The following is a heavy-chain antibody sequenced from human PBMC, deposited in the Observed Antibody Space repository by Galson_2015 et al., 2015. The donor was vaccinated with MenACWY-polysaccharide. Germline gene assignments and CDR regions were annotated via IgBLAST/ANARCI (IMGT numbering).Heavy chain of an antibody. D-gene: IGHD6-13*01. Sequence: SLRLSCAASGFTFSTYSMTWVRQAPGKGLEWVSYINGGSSTIYYADSVKGRFTISRDNAKNSLYLQMNSLRDDDTAVYYCARDSGIAGAYDYWCQGTLVTVSS. CDR3: ARDSGIAGAYDY. J-gene: IGHJ4*02. CDR2: INGGSSTI. CDR1: GFTFSTYS. V-gene: IGHV3-48*02.